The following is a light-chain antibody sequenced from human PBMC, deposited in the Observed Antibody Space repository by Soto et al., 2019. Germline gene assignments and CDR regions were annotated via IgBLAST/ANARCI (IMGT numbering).Light chain of an antibody. V-gene: IGKV1-33*01. Sequence: DIQMTQSPSSLSASVGDRVIITCQASQDISNYLNWYQQKPGKAPKLLISDASSLQRGVPSRFSGSGSETDFTFTISSLQPEDIATYLCQQYDDMPSFSFGPGTKVDI. CDR2: DAS. CDR3: QQYDDMPSFS. CDR1: QDISNY. J-gene: IGKJ3*01.